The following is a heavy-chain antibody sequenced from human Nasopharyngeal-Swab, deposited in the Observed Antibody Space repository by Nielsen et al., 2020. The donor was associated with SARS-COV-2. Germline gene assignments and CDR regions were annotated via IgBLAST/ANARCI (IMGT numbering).Heavy chain of an antibody. V-gene: IGHV5-51*01. Sequence: VRQIPGKGLEWMGIIYPGDSDTRYSPSFQGQVTISADKSISTAYLQWSSLKASDTAMYYCARQQGLLSFAFDIWGQGTMVTVSS. D-gene: IGHD2/OR15-2a*01. CDR2: IYPGDSDT. CDR3: ARQQGLLSFAFDI. J-gene: IGHJ3*02.